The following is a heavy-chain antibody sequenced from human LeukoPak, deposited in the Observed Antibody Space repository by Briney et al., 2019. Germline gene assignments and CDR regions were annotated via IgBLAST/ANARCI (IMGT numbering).Heavy chain of an antibody. Sequence: GGSLRLSCAASGFTFSSYSMNWVRQAPGKGLEWVSYISSSSSTIYYADSVKGRFTISRDNAKNSLYLQMNRLRAEDTAVYYCARGYFDWLFPTGYFDYWGQGTLVTVSS. CDR2: ISSSSSTI. CDR1: GFTFSSYS. CDR3: ARGYFDWLFPTGYFDY. D-gene: IGHD3-9*01. J-gene: IGHJ4*02. V-gene: IGHV3-48*01.